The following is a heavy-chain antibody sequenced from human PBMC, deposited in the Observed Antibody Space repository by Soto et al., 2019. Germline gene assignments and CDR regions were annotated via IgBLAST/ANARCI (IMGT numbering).Heavy chain of an antibody. CDR2: ISGSGGRS. V-gene: IGHV3-23*01. CDR1: GFTFSNYA. Sequence: GGSLRLSCAVSGFTFSNYAMTWVRQGPGKGLEWVSGISGSGGRSYYADSVKGRFTISRDNSKSTLYLQMNSLRAEDTAVYYSAKAYFVWSSEQPYYFDYWGQGTLVTVSS. CDR3: AKAYFVWSSEQPYYFDY. J-gene: IGHJ4*02. D-gene: IGHD3-16*01.